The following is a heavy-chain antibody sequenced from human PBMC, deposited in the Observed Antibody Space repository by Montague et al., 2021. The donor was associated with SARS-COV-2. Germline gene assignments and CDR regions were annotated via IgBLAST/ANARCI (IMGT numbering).Heavy chain of an antibody. CDR2: IFYSGRTT. Sequence: SETLSLTCTVSGGSITTSSYYWGWIRQPPGKGLEWIGSIFYSGRTTYYNPSLKSRVTMSVATSENRFSLKLSSVTAAVTAVYYCARRMDYYTAGHFYRAFDYWGQGNLVTVSS. J-gene: IGHJ4*02. V-gene: IGHV4-39*01. CDR1: GGSITTSSYY. D-gene: IGHD3-3*02. CDR3: ARRMDYYTAGHFYRAFDY.